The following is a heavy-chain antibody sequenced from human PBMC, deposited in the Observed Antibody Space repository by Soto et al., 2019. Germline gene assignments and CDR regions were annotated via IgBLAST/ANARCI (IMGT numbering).Heavy chain of an antibody. J-gene: IGHJ6*04. CDR3: ARQQLERRIMDV. Sequence: QVQLQQWGAGLLKPSETLSLTCGVYGGSFSGYYWSWIRQPPGKGLEWIGEINHSGSTNSNPSLKSRVTITVDTSKNQFSLKLSSVTAADTAVYYCARQQLERRIMDVWGKGTTVTVSS. CDR2: INHSGST. V-gene: IGHV4-34*01. CDR1: GGSFSGYY. D-gene: IGHD1-1*01.